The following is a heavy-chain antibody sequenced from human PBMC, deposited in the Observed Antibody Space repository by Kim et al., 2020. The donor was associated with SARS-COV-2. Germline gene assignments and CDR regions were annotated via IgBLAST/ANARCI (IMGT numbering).Heavy chain of an antibody. V-gene: IGHV3-30*18. CDR1: GFTFSSYG. D-gene: IGHD2-8*01. J-gene: IGHJ1*01. CDR2: ISYDGSNK. CDR3: AKGPLPYDRVYFQH. Sequence: GGSLRLSCAASGFTFSSYGMHWVRQAPGKGLEWVAVISYDGSNKYYADSVKGRFTISRDNSKNTLYLQMNSLRAEDTAVYYCAKGPLPYDRVYFQHWGQGTLVTVSS.